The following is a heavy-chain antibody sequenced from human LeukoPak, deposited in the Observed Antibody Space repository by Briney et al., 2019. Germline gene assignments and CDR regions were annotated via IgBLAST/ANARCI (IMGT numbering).Heavy chain of an antibody. CDR3: ARDYYYDSSGYSN. CDR1: GGTFSSYA. Sequence: ASVKVSRKASGGTFSSYAISWVRQAPGQGLEWMGGIIPIFGTANYAQKFQGRVTITTDESTSTAYMELSSLRSEDTAVYYCARDYYYDSSGYSNWGQGTLVTVSS. J-gene: IGHJ4*02. V-gene: IGHV1-69*05. D-gene: IGHD3-22*01. CDR2: IIPIFGTA.